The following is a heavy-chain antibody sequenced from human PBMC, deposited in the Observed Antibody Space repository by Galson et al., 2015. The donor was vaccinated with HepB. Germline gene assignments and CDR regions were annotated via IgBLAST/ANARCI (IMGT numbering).Heavy chain of an antibody. Sequence: SVKVSCKASGYTFTSYYMHWVRQAPGQGLEWMGIINPSGGSTSYAQKFQGRVTMTRDTSTSTVYMELSSLRSEDTAVYYCARVLPSYYYEGAFDIWGQGTMVTVSS. J-gene: IGHJ3*02. CDR3: ARVLPSYYYEGAFDI. CDR2: INPSGGST. D-gene: IGHD3-22*01. V-gene: IGHV1-46*01. CDR1: GYTFTSYY.